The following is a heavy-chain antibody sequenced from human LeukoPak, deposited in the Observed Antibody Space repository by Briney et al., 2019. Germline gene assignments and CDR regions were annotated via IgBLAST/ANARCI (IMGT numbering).Heavy chain of an antibody. Sequence: GGSLTLSCAASGFTLSNYGLHWVRQAPGKGLECVSFIRNDGGYTFYAGSVRGGFTISRDNSKNTLYMQMNNLRVEDTAVYYCTRERYCSGASCYSDNTYFDSWGQGTLVTVSS. CDR1: GFTLSNYG. CDR3: TRERYCSGASCYSDNTYFDS. J-gene: IGHJ4*02. CDR2: IRNDGGYT. D-gene: IGHD2-2*01. V-gene: IGHV3-30*02.